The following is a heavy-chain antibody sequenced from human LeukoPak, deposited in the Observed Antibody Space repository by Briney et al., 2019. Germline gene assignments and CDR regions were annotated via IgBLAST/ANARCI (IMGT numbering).Heavy chain of an antibody. Sequence: PSETLSLTCTVSGGSISSSSYYWGWIRQPPGKGLEWIGSIYYSGSTYYNPSLKSRVTISVDTSKNQFSLKLSSVTAADTAVYYCARDRGSLDAVQLWSYWYFDLWGRGTLVTVSS. CDR3: ARDRGSLDAVQLWSYWYFDL. CDR1: GGSISSSSYY. D-gene: IGHD5-18*01. CDR2: IYYSGST. V-gene: IGHV4-39*07. J-gene: IGHJ2*01.